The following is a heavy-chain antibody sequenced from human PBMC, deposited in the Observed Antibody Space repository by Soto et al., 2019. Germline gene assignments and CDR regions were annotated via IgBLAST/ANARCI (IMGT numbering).Heavy chain of an antibody. CDR2: IFWDDDK. V-gene: IGHV2-5*02. J-gene: IGHJ4*02. D-gene: IGHD5-12*01. CDR3: AHRSRGYAYYFDQ. Sequence: QITLKESGPTLVKPTQTLTLTCSFSGFSLSTRGVGVGWIRQPPGKALEWLALIFWDDDKWYSPSLRSRLTIPEHTSKHQVVLTMPNMDPVDTATYYCAHRSRGYAYYFDQWGQGTLVTVSS. CDR1: GFSLSTRGVG.